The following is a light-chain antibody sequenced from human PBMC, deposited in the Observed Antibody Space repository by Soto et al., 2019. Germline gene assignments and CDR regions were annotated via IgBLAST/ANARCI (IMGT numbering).Light chain of an antibody. Sequence: EIVLTQSPATLSSFPGDRVTLSCRASQYINTRLAWYQHRPGQAPRLLIFDASYRAAGIPARFRGSGSGTDFTLTIDSLEPEDFAVYYCQQRTNWLWTFGPGTKVDIK. CDR3: QQRTNWLWT. J-gene: IGKJ1*01. V-gene: IGKV3D-11*03. CDR1: QYINTR. CDR2: DAS.